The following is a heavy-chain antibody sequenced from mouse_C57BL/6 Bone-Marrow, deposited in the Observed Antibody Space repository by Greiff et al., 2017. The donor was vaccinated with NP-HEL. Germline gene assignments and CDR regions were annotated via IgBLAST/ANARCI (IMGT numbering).Heavy chain of an antibody. D-gene: IGHD2-4*01. V-gene: IGHV1-76*01. CDR2: IYPGSGNT. CDR1: GYTFTDYY. Sequence: QVQLQQSGAELVRPGASVKLSCKASGYTFTDYYINWVKQRPGQGLEWIARIYPGSGNTYYNEKFKGKATLTAEKSSSTAYMQLSSLTSEDSAVYFCARWALYDYDRYFDVWGTGTTVTVSS. J-gene: IGHJ1*03. CDR3: ARWALYDYDRYFDV.